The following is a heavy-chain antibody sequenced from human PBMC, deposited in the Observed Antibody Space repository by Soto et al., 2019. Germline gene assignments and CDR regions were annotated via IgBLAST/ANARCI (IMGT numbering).Heavy chain of an antibody. CDR1: GADINTYS. CDR2: IYTSASI. J-gene: IGHJ6*02. D-gene: IGHD6-19*01. CDR3: ARDREAGYNFYYGMDV. V-gene: IGHV4-4*07. Sequence: SETLSLTCSVSGADINTYSWTWIRQPAGKGLEWIGRIYTSASINYNPSLRGRVTLSVDTSTNQVSLKLASVTAADTAVYYCARDREAGYNFYYGMDVCGQGATVTVSS.